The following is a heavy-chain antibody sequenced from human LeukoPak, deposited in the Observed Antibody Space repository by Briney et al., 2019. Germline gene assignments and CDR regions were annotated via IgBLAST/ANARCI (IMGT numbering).Heavy chain of an antibody. D-gene: IGHD2-2*01. Sequence: SVKVSCKASGYTFSGYYMHWVRQAPGQGLEWMGWINPNGGGTNYAQKFQGRVTMTRDTSISTAYMELSRLRSDDTAVYYCARIFCSSSSCYFFDYWGQGTLVTVS. CDR1: GYTFSGYY. J-gene: IGHJ4*02. V-gene: IGHV1-2*02. CDR2: INPNGGGT. CDR3: ARIFCSSSSCYFFDY.